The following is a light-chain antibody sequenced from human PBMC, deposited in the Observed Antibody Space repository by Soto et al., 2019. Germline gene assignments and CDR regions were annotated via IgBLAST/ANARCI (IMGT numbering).Light chain of an antibody. J-gene: IGLJ2*01. Sequence: QSVLTQPASVSGSPGQSITISCTGTGSDVGGYNYVSWYQQHPGRAPKLMIYEVTNRPSGVSNRFSGSKSGNTASLTISGLQGEDGAVYYCSQYTSRSHVVFGGGTKLTVL. CDR3: SQYTSRSHVV. CDR1: GSDVGGYNY. CDR2: EVT. V-gene: IGLV2-14*01.